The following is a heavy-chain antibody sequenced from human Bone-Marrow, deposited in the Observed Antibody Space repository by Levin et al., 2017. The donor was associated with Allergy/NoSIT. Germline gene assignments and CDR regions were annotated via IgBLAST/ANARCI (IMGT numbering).Heavy chain of an antibody. Sequence: GGSLRLSCKGSGYSFTSYWIGWVRQMPGKGLEWMGIIYPGDSDTRYSPSFQGQVTISADKSISTAYLQWSSLKASDTAMYYCARTSGRSSSCFCPLSWPFDYWGQGTLVTVSS. CDR3: ARTSGRSSSCFCPLSWPFDY. J-gene: IGHJ4*02. CDR1: GYSFTSYW. CDR2: IYPGDSDT. D-gene: IGHD6-13*01. V-gene: IGHV5-51*01.